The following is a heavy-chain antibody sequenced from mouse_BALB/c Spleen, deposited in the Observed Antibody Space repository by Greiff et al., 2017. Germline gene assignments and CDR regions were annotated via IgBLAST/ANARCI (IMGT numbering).Heavy chain of an antibody. D-gene: IGHD1-1*01. V-gene: IGHV3-6*02. CDR1: GYSITSGYS. Sequence: VQLQQSGPDLVKPSQSLSLTCTVTGYSITSGYSWHWIRQFPGNKLEWMGYISYDGSNNYNPSLKNRISITRDTSKNQFFLKLNSVTTEDTATYYCARELDYYGSPYAMDYWGQGTSVTVSS. J-gene: IGHJ4*01. CDR2: ISYDGSN. CDR3: ARELDYYGSPYAMDY.